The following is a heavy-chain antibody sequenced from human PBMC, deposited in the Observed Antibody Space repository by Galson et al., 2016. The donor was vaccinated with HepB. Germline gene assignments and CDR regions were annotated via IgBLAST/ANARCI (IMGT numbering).Heavy chain of an antibody. J-gene: IGHJ4*02. CDR2: FNPSRGST. D-gene: IGHD6-19*01. Sequence: SVKVSCKASGYLFSTYFIHWVRQAPGQGLEWMGLFNPSRGSTTYAQKLQGRVTMSGDTSTGTFYMELSSLTFEDTAMYYCARRSAGGSEAFLDYWGQGTLVTVSS. CDR3: ARRSAGGSEAFLDY. V-gene: IGHV1-46*04. CDR1: GYLFSTYF.